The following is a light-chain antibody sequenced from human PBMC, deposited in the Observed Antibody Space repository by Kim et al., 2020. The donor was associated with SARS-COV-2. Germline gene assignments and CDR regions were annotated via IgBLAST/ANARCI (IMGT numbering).Light chain of an antibody. Sequence: SYELTQPSSVSVSPGQTAWITCSGDALAKKYVRLFQQKPGQAPVVVIYKDSERPSGIPERFSGSSSGTTVTLTISGAQVEDEADYYCYSAADNNLRVFGGGTQLTVL. J-gene: IGLJ2*01. CDR1: ALAKKY. CDR2: KDS. V-gene: IGLV3-27*01. CDR3: YSAADNNLRV.